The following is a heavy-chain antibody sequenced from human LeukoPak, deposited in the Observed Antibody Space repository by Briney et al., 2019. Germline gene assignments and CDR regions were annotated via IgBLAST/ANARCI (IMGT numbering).Heavy chain of an antibody. D-gene: IGHD3-10*01. V-gene: IGHV1-24*01. CDR1: GYTLTELS. Sequence: ASVKVSCKVSGYTLTELSMHWVRQAPGKGGEGMGGFDPEDGETIYAQKFQGRVTMTEDTSTDTAYMELSSLRSEDTAVYYCATSAWYYYGSGSSRVFGYWGQGTLVTVSS. CDR2: FDPEDGET. J-gene: IGHJ4*02. CDR3: ATSAWYYYGSGSSRVFGY.